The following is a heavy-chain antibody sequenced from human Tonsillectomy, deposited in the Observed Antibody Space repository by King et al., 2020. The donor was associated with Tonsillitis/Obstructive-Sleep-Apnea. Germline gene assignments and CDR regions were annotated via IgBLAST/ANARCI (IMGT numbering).Heavy chain of an antibody. J-gene: IGHJ4*02. D-gene: IGHD2-15*01. V-gene: IGHV3-23*04. CDR1: GFTFSSYA. Sequence: VQLVESGGGLVQPGGSLRLSCAASGFTFSSYAMSWVRQAPGKGLEWVSAISGSGGSTYYADSVKGRFTIYRDNSKNTLYLQMNSLRAEDTAVYYCAKMRICIGGSCRKPFDYWCQGTLVTVSS. CDR2: ISGSGGST. CDR3: AKMRICIGGSCRKPFDY.